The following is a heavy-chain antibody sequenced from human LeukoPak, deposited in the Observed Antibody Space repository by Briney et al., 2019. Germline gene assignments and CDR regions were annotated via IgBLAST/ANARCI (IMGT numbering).Heavy chain of an antibody. CDR2: ISAYNGNT. CDR3: ARVVIPSQYYYYYYMDV. Sequence: ASVKVSCKASGGTFSSYAISWVRQAPGQGLEWMGWISAYNGNTNYAQKLQGRVTMTTDTSTSTAYMELRSLRSDDTAVYYCARVVIPSQYYYYYYMDVWGKGTTVTISS. CDR1: GGTFSSYA. V-gene: IGHV1-18*01. D-gene: IGHD3-16*02. J-gene: IGHJ6*03.